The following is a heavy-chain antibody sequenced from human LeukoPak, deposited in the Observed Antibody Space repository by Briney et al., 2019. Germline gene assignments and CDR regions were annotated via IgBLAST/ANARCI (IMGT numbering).Heavy chain of an antibody. Sequence: ASVKVSCKASGYTFTSYAMHWVRQAPGQRLEWMGWINAGNGNTKYSQKFQGRVTITRDTSASAAYMELSSLRSEDTAVYYCARVRSSGWYDWFDPWGQGTLVTVSS. CDR3: ARVRSSGWYDWFDP. J-gene: IGHJ5*02. D-gene: IGHD6-19*01. CDR1: GYTFTSYA. V-gene: IGHV1-3*01. CDR2: INAGNGNT.